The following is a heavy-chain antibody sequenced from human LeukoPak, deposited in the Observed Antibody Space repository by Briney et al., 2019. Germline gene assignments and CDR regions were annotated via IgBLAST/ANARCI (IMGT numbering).Heavy chain of an antibody. CDR1: GLPYSRYA. CDR3: AKGSDDSTGYYYRYYYYYMDV. J-gene: IGHJ6*03. Sequence: GGTLRLFRAASGLPYSRYAMRWVRQAPGKGLEWVSDISGRGGSKYYADSVKGRFTISRDNPKNTLYLQMNSLRAEDTAVYYCAKGSDDSTGYYYRYYYYYMDVWGKGTTVTVSS. D-gene: IGHD3-22*01. CDR2: ISGRGGSK. V-gene: IGHV3-23*01.